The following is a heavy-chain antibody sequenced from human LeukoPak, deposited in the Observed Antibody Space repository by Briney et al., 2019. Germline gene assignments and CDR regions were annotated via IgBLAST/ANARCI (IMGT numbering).Heavy chain of an antibody. Sequence: PSEPLSLTCTVSGDSISSSRYYWGWIRQPPGKGLEWIGTVYYSGSTYYNPSLKSRVTISVDTSKNQFSLKLISVTAADTAVYYCAAAHYSSSWYYFDYWGQGTLVTVSS. CDR2: VYYSGST. J-gene: IGHJ4*02. CDR1: GDSISSSRYY. CDR3: AAAHYSSSWYYFDY. D-gene: IGHD6-13*01. V-gene: IGHV4-39*01.